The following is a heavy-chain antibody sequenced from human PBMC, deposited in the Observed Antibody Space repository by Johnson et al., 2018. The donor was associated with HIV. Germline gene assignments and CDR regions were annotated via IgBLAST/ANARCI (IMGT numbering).Heavy chain of an antibody. Sequence: QVQLVESGGGVVQPGGSLRLSCAASGLTFRSNDMHWVRQATGKGLEWVAFTRYDGSNKHYVDSVKGRFTISRDNSKNTLYLQMNSLLPEDTAVYYCAKSDSGYDAFDIWGQGTMVTVSS. D-gene: IGHD5-12*01. CDR3: AKSDSGYDAFDI. CDR1: GLTFRSND. J-gene: IGHJ3*02. CDR2: TRYDGSNK. V-gene: IGHV3-30*02.